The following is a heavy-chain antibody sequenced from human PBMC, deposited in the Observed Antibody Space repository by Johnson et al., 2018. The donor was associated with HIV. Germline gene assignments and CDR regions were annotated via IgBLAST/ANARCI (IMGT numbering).Heavy chain of an antibody. J-gene: IGHJ3*02. D-gene: IGHD2-2*01. Sequence: QVQLVESGGGVVQPGRSLRLSCAASGFTFSSYAMHWVRQAPGKGLEWVAVISYDGSNKDYADSVKGRFTISRDNSKNTLYLQMNSLRAEATAVYYCARGGAAMTFWEVHDAFDIWGQGTMVTVSS. CDR1: GFTFSSYA. CDR2: ISYDGSNK. CDR3: ARGGAAMTFWEVHDAFDI. V-gene: IGHV3-30-3*01.